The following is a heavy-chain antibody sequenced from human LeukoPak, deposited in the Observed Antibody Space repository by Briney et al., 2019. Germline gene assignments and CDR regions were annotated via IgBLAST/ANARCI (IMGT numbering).Heavy chain of an antibody. CDR1: GYTFTDFY. Sequence: ASVKVSCKVSGYTFTDFYMHWVQQAPGKGLEWMGLVDPEDGKTIYAEKFQGRVTITAGTSTDTVHMELSSLRSEDTAVYYCARAYYYDSGRVGGYAFDIWGQGTMVTVSS. V-gene: IGHV1-69-2*01. CDR3: ARAYYYDSGRVGGYAFDI. CDR2: VDPEDGKT. D-gene: IGHD3-22*01. J-gene: IGHJ3*02.